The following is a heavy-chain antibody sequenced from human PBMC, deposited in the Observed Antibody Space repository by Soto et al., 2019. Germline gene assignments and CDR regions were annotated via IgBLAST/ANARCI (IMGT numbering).Heavy chain of an antibody. CDR1: GGSISSDYYH. CDR2: IHHSGSI. CDR3: AREDDGGDSLDV. J-gene: IGHJ6*02. Sequence: SETLSLTCTVSGGSISSDYYHWTWIRQSPGKGLEWIGYIHHSGSILYNPSLKSRVTISVDTSKNQFSLHPSSVTAADTAVYFCAREDDGGDSLDVWGQGTTVTVSS. D-gene: IGHD2-21*02. V-gene: IGHV4-30-4*08.